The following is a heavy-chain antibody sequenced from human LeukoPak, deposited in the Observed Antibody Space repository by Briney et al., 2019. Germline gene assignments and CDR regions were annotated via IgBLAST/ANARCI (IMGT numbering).Heavy chain of an antibody. J-gene: IGHJ4*02. V-gene: IGHV4-31*03. Sequence: SETLSLTCTVSGGSISSGGYYWSWIRQHPGKGLEWIGYIYYSGSTYYNPSLKSRVTISVDTSKNQFSLKQSSVTAADTAVYYCARARYYDSSGYFDYWGQGTLVTVSS. CDR1: GGSISSGGYY. D-gene: IGHD3-22*01. CDR2: IYYSGST. CDR3: ARARYYDSSGYFDY.